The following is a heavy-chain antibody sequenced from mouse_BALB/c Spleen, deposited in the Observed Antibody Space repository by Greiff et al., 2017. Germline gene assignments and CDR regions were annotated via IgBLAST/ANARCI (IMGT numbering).Heavy chain of an antibody. CDR2: IWAGGST. CDR1: GFSLTSYG. V-gene: IGHV2-9*02. D-gene: IGHD2-3*01. J-gene: IGHJ4*01. Sequence: VKLQESGPGLVAPSQSLSITCTVSGFSLTSYGVHWVRQPPGKGLEWLGVIWAGGSTNYNSALMSRLSISKDNSKSQVFLKMNSLQTDDTAMYYCARALDGYYGDYAMDYWGQGTSVTVSS. CDR3: ARALDGYYGDYAMDY.